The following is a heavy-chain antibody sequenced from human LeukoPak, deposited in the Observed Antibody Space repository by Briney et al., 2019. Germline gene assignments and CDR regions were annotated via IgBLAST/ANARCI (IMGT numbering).Heavy chain of an antibody. CDR1: GFTVSSNY. J-gene: IGHJ4*02. V-gene: IGHV3-53*01. Sequence: GGSLRLSCAASGFTVSSNYMSWVRQAPGKGLEWVSVIYSGGSTYYADSVKGRFTISRDNSKNTLYLQMSSLRAEDTAVYYCAKGYSSAWCVSDYWGQGILVTVSS. CDR2: IYSGGST. CDR3: AKGYSSAWCVSDY. D-gene: IGHD6-25*01.